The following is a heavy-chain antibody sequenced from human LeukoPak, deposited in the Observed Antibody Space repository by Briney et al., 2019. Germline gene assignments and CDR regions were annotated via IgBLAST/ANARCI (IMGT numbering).Heavy chain of an antibody. CDR3: AKDMITIFGVVTPHDAFDI. J-gene: IGHJ3*02. Sequence: GGSLRLSCAASGFTFSSYAMSWVRQAPGKGLEWVSAISGSGGSTYYADSVKGRFTIFRDNSKNTLYLQMNSLRAEDTAVYYCAKDMITIFGVVTPHDAFDIWGQGTMVTVSS. D-gene: IGHD3-3*01. CDR2: ISGSGGST. V-gene: IGHV3-23*01. CDR1: GFTFSSYA.